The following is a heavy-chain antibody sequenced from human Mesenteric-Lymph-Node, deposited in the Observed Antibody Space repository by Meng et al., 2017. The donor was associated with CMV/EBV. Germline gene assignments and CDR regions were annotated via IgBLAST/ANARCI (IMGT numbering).Heavy chain of an antibody. Sequence: SQTRSLTGAVYGGSFSGYYWSWIRQPPGKGLEWIGEINHSGSTNYNPSLKSRVTISVDTSKNQFSLKLSSVTAADTAVYYCARSGYCSSTSCYTAWFDPWGQGTLVTVSS. CDR3: ARSGYCSSTSCYTAWFDP. D-gene: IGHD2-2*02. V-gene: IGHV4-34*01. CDR2: INHSGST. CDR1: GGSFSGYY. J-gene: IGHJ5*02.